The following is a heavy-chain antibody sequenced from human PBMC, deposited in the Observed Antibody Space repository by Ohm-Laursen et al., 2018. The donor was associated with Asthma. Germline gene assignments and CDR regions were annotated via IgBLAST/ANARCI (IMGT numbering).Heavy chain of an antibody. CDR2: INPNSGGT. CDR1: GYTFTGYS. D-gene: IGHD2-2*01. Sequence: ASVKVSCTASGYTFTGYSMHWVRQAPGQGLEWMGRINPNSGGTNYAQKFQGRVTMTRDTSISTAYMELSRLRSDDTAVYYCARDGVPAANYYYYYGMDVWGQGTTVTVSS. V-gene: IGHV1-2*06. J-gene: IGHJ6*02. CDR3: ARDGVPAANYYYYYGMDV.